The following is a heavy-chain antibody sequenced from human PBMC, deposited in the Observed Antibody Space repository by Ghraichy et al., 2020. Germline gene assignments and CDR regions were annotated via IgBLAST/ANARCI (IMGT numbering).Heavy chain of an antibody. CDR2: INHSGST. CDR3: ARGSKTTVTQSGQGRAYYFDY. J-gene: IGHJ4*02. D-gene: IGHD4-17*01. CDR1: GGSFSGYY. Sequence: SQTLSLTCAVYGGSFSGYYWSWIRQPPGKGLEWIGEINHSGSTNYNPSLKSRVTISVDTSKNQFSLKLSSVTAADTAVYYCARGSKTTVTQSGQGRAYYFDYWGQGTLVTVSS. V-gene: IGHV4-34*01.